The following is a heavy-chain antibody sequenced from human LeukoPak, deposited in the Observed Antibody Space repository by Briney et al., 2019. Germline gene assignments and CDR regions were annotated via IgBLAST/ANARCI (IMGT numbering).Heavy chain of an antibody. CDR2: MNGDGTIT. Sequence: LAGGSLRLSCAASGFTFTSYWMHWVRQVPGKGLVWVSRMNGDGTITSYMDTVKGRFTISRDNAKNTLYLQMTSLRAEDTAVYYCARGSNGALDIWGQGTVATVSS. V-gene: IGHV3-74*01. J-gene: IGHJ3*02. CDR3: ARGSNGALDI. CDR1: GFTFTSYW.